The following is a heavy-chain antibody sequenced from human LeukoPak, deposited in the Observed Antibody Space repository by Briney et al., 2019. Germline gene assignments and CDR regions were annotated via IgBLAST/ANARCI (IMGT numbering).Heavy chain of an antibody. CDR2: ISSSGSTI. CDR1: GFTFSDYY. V-gene: IGHV3-11*04. D-gene: IGHD3-9*01. CDR3: ASFDRLHYYYSYMDI. J-gene: IGHJ6*03. Sequence: GGSLRLSCAASGFTFSDYYMSWIRQAPGKGLEWVSYISSSGSTIYYADSVKGRFTISRDNAKNSLYLQMNSLRAEDTAVYYCASFDRLHYYYSYMDIWGKGTTVTISS.